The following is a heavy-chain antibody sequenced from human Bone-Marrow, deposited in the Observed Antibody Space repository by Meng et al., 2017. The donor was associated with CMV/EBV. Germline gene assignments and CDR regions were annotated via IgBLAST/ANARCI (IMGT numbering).Heavy chain of an antibody. CDR2: IYSGGST. D-gene: IGHD6-6*01. V-gene: IGHV3-66*02. CDR1: GFTVSSNY. CDR3: ARDASSSSFTPYYYYGMDV. Sequence: GGSLRLSCAASGFTVSSNYMSWVRQAPGKGLEWVSVIYSGGSTYYADSVKGRFTIPRDNSKNTLYLQMNSLRAEDTAVYYCARDASSSSFTPYYYYGMDVWGQGTTVTVSS. J-gene: IGHJ6*02.